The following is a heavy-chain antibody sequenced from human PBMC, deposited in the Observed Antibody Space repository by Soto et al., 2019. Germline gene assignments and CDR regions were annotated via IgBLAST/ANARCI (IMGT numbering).Heavy chain of an antibody. CDR1: GGSFSGYY. Sequence: PSETLSLTCAVYGGSFSGYYWSWIRQPPGKGLEWIGEINHSGSTNYNPSLKSRVTISVDTSKNQFSLKLNSVTAADTAVYYCARYSSSWYYFDYWGQGTLVTVSS. J-gene: IGHJ4*02. CDR3: ARYSSSWYYFDY. D-gene: IGHD6-13*01. CDR2: INHSGST. V-gene: IGHV4-34*01.